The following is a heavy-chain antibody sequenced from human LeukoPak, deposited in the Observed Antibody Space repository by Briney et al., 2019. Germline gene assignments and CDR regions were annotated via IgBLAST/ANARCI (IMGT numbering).Heavy chain of an antibody. CDR2: INHSGST. V-gene: IGHV4-34*01. CDR3: ARGLGVPAAIPPWFDP. J-gene: IGHJ5*02. D-gene: IGHD2-2*01. Sequence: PSETLSLTCAVYGVSFSGYYWSWIRQPPGKGLEWIGEINHSGSTNYNPSLKSRVTISVDTSKNQFSLKLSSVTAADTAVYYCARGLGVPAAIPPWFDPWGQGTLVTVSS. CDR1: GVSFSGYY.